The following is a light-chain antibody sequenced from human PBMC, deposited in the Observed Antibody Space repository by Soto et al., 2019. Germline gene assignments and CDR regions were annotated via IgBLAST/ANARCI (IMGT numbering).Light chain of an antibody. J-gene: IGKJ5*01. CDR3: QQRSNWLIT. CDR2: GAS. Sequence: EIVMTQSPATLSVSPGERATLSCRASQSVSSNLAWYQQKPGQAPRLLILGASTRATGIPARFSGSGSGTEFTLTISSLQSEDFAVYYCQQRSNWLITFGQGTRLEIK. CDR1: QSVSSN. V-gene: IGKV3-15*01.